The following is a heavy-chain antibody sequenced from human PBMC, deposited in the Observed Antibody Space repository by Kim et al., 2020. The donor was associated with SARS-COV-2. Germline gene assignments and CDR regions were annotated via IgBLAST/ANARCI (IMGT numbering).Heavy chain of an antibody. Sequence: SVKVSCKASGFTFTSSAVQWVRQARGQRLEWIGWIVVGSCNTNYAQKFQERVTITRDMSTSTAYMELSSLRSEDTAVYYCAAPRATDAFDIWGQGTMVTVSS. V-gene: IGHV1-58*01. CDR3: AAPRATDAFDI. J-gene: IGHJ3*02. CDR1: GFTFTSSA. CDR2: IVVGSCNT.